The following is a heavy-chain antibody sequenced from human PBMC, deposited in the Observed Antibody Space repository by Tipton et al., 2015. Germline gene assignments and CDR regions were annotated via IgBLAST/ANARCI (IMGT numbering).Heavy chain of an antibody. V-gene: IGHV4-61*01. CDR2: IYHTGST. D-gene: IGHD2-15*01. CDR1: GVSVTSGSFY. J-gene: IGHJ1*01. Sequence: TLSLTCTVSGVSVTSGSFYWSWIRQSPGKGPEWIGYIYHTGSTIYNPSLKSRVTISLDRSKNQFSLRLTSVTAADTAMYYCARDAGIVAAPSRYFHYWGQGTLVTVSS. CDR3: ARDAGIVAAPSRYFHY.